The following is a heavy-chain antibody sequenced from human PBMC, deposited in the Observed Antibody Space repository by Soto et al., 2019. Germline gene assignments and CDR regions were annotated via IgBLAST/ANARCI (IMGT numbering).Heavy chain of an antibody. D-gene: IGHD6-19*01. CDR2: IYNDGSST. CDR1: GFTFSSYW. CDR3: ARRRGSSGWKTNFDF. J-gene: IGHJ4*02. Sequence: VGSLRLSCAASGFTFSSYWMHWVRQAPGKGLVWVSRIYNDGSSTSYADSVKGRFTISRDNAKNTLYLQMNSLRAEDTAVYYCARRRGSSGWKTNFDFWGQGTLVTVSS. V-gene: IGHV3-74*01.